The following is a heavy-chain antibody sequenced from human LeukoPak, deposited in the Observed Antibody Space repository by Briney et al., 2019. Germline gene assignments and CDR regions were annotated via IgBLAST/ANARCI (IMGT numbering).Heavy chain of an antibody. CDR1: GGSISNYY. V-gene: IGHV4-4*07. D-gene: IGHD2-2*01. Sequence: SETLSLTCNVSGGSISNYYWIWIRQPAGKGLEWIGRIYTSGSTNYNPSLKSRITMSVDTSKNQFSLKLSSMTAADTAVYYCARDSSRTFDYWGQGILVTVSS. CDR2: IYTSGST. J-gene: IGHJ4*02. CDR3: ARDSSRTFDY.